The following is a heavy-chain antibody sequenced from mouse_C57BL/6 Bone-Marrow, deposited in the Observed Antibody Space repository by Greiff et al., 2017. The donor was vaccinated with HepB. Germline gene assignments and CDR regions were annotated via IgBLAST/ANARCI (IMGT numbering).Heavy chain of an antibody. V-gene: IGHV1-80*01. Sequence: QVQLKQSGAELVKPGASVKISCKASGYAFSSYWMNWVKQRPGKGLEWIGQIYPGDGDTNYNGKFKGKATLTADKSSSTAYMQLSSLTSEDAAVYFWARTPYYGSSYGYCDGGGTGTTVTVSS. CDR1: GYAFSSYW. CDR3: ARTPYYGSSYGYCDG. J-gene: IGHJ1*03. CDR2: IYPGDGDT. D-gene: IGHD1-1*01.